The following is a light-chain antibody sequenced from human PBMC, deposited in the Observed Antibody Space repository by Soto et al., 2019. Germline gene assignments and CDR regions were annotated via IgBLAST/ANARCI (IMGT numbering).Light chain of an antibody. CDR2: DAS. J-gene: IGKJ1*01. CDR3: QQRSDWPWT. CDR1: QSVSSS. V-gene: IGKV3-11*01. Sequence: EIVLTQSPAILSFSPGERATLSCRASQSVSSSLAWYQQKPGQAPRLLIYDASNGATGIPARFSGSGSGTDFTLTIASLEREDFAVYYCQQRSDWPWTFGQGTKVEIK.